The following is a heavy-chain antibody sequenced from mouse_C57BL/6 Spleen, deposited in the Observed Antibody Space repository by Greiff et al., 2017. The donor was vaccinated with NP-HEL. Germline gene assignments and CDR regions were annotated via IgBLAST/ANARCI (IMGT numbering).Heavy chain of an antibody. CDR1: GFSLTSYG. D-gene: IGHD1-3*01. V-gene: IGHV2-9*01. CDR3: AKHEKLYYARDY. J-gene: IGHJ4*01. CDR2: IWGGGST. Sequence: QVQLKESEPGLVAPSQSLSITCTVSGFSLTSYGVDWVRQPPGKGLERLGVIWGGGSTNYISAPMSRLSISKDKAKSQVFLKMSRRQTDDTAMYYCAKHEKLYYARDYWGQGASVTVSS.